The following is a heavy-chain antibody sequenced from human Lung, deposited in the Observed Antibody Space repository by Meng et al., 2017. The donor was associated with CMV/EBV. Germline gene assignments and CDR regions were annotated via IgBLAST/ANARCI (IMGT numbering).Heavy chain of an antibody. CDR3: ARDLTREVAWGFDP. CDR2: IYYSGST. D-gene: IGHD7-27*01. CDR1: GGSTSSYF. V-gene: IGHV4-59*01. Sequence: SETXSLXCTVSGGSTSSYFWSWIRQPPGKGLEWIGYIYYSGSTNYNPSLKSRVTISVDTSKNQFSLKLSSVTAADTAVYYCARDLTREVAWGFDPWGQGTLVTVSS. J-gene: IGHJ5*02.